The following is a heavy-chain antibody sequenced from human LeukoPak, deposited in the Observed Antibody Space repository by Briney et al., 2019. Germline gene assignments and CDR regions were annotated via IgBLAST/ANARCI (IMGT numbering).Heavy chain of an antibody. CDR3: AKSMSTFYRGFFDY. D-gene: IGHD5/OR15-5a*01. Sequence: GGSLRLSCAASGFTFTTYAMSWVRQAPGMGLEWVSSISNNGGDTYYADSVKGRLSISRDNSKNTLYLQINSLRAEDTAMYYCAKSMSTFYRGFFDYWGQGTLVSVSS. CDR1: GFTFTTYA. V-gene: IGHV3-23*01. J-gene: IGHJ4*02. CDR2: ISNNGGDT.